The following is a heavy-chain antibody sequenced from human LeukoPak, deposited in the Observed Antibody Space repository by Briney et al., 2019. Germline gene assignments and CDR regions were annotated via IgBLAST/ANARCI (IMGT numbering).Heavy chain of an antibody. Sequence: GGSLRLSCAASGFTFSSYAMSWVRQAPGKVLEWVSTITDSGTTTFYADSVKGRFTISRDNFKDTVYLQMNSLRAEDTAVYYCAKLWRGIHPRYFDHWGQGTVVTVSS. CDR2: ITDSGTTT. D-gene: IGHD1-26*01. V-gene: IGHV3-23*01. CDR1: GFTFSSYA. J-gene: IGHJ4*02. CDR3: AKLWRGIHPRYFDH.